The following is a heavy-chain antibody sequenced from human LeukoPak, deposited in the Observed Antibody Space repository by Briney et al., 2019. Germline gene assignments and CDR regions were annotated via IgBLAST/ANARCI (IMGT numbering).Heavy chain of an antibody. D-gene: IGHD5-18*01. CDR1: GFTFGDYY. Sequence: PGGSMRLSSAAYGFTFGDYYMSWIRQAEGKVLEWVSYISSSGSTIYYADSVKGRFTICTDNATNPTYLQINSLRSEHTAVYYCARENYSSIDYWGQGNLGTVSS. J-gene: IGHJ4*02. V-gene: IGHV3-11*01. CDR3: ARENYSSIDY. CDR2: ISSSGSTI.